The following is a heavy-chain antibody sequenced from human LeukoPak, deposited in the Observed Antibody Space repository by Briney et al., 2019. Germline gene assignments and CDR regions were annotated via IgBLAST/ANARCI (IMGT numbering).Heavy chain of an antibody. D-gene: IGHD1-26*01. CDR1: GFTFSSYG. CDR3: AKELWGYSGSYRGAFDI. J-gene: IGHJ3*02. Sequence: PGGSLRLSCAASGFTFSSYGMHWVRQAPGKGLEWVAVISYDGSNKYYADSVKGRFTISRDNSKNTLYLQMNSLRAEDTAVYYCAKELWGYSGSYRGAFDIWGQGTMVTVSS. V-gene: IGHV3-30*18. CDR2: ISYDGSNK.